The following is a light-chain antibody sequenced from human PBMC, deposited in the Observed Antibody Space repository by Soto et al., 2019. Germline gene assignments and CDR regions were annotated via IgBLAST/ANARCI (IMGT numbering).Light chain of an antibody. CDR1: QSVSSS. Sequence: EIVLTQSPAILSLSPGERATLSCRASQSVSSSLAWYQQKPGQAPRLLIHGATTRATGIPARFSGSGSGTEFTLTISSLQSEDFAVYYCQQYNNWPRTFGQGTKVDI. J-gene: IGKJ1*01. CDR3: QQYNNWPRT. V-gene: IGKV3-15*01. CDR2: GAT.